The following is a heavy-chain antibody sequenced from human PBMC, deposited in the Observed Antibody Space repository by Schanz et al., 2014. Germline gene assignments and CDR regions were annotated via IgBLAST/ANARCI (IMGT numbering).Heavy chain of an antibody. Sequence: EVQLVESGGGLVQPGRSLRLSCAASGFMFSSYGMHWVRQAPGKGLEWVSYVSRSTPDIYYADSVKGRFTMSRDNAKNSVFLQMNSLRAEDTAVYYCVRDSFFAFDYWGQGTLVTVSS. D-gene: IGHD3-3*01. CDR1: GFMFSSYG. CDR3: VRDSFFAFDY. J-gene: IGHJ4*02. CDR2: VSRSTPDI. V-gene: IGHV3-48*01.